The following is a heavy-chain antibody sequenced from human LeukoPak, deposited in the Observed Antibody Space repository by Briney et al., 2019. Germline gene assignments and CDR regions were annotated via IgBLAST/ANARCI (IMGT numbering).Heavy chain of an antibody. CDR2: ISYDGSNK. J-gene: IGHJ5*02. Sequence: GGSLRLSCAASGFTFSSYGMHWVRQAPGKGLEWVAVISYDGSNKYYADSVKGRFTISRDNSKNTLYLQMNSLRAEDTAVYYCAKDMESDAKNWFDPWGQGTLVTVSS. V-gene: IGHV3-30*18. CDR3: AKDMESDAKNWFDP. CDR1: GFTFSSYG. D-gene: IGHD2-21*02.